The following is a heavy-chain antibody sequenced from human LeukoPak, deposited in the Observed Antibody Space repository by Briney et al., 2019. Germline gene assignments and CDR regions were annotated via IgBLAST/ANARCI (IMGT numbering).Heavy chain of an antibody. V-gene: IGHV3-23*01. J-gene: IGHJ5*02. D-gene: IGHD6-13*01. Sequence: GGSLRLSCAASGFTFSSYAMSWVRQAPGKGLEWVSAISGSGGSTYYADSVKGRFTISRDNAKNSLYLQMNSLRAEDTAVYYCARGRVYPAFDPWGQGTLVTVSS. CDR1: GFTFSSYA. CDR2: ISGSGGST. CDR3: ARGRVYPAFDP.